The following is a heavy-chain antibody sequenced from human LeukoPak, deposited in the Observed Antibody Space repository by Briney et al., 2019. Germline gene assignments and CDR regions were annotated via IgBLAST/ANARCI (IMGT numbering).Heavy chain of an antibody. CDR3: ARQTGATAIY. V-gene: IGHV5-51*01. D-gene: IGHD2-21*02. CDR2: IYPADSDT. Sequence: GESLKISCEASGYSFSTYWIAWVREMPGKGLEWMGIIYPADSDTRYSPSFQGQVTISADKSITTAYLQWTSLKASDTAMYYCARQTGATAIYWGQGTLVTVSS. CDR1: GYSFSTYW. J-gene: IGHJ4*02.